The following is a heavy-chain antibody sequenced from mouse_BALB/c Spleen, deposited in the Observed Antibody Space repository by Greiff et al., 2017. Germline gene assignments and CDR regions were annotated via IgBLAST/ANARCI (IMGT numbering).Heavy chain of an antibody. J-gene: IGHJ4*01. CDR1: GYTFTSYW. Sequence: LQQPGSELVRPGASVKLSCKASGYTFTSYWMHWVKQRHGQGLEWIGNIYPGSGSTNYDEKFKSKGTLTVDTSSSTAYMHLSSLTSEDSAVYYCTREGYGNPNYYAMDYWGQGTSVTVYS. D-gene: IGHD2-10*02. CDR3: TREGYGNPNYYAMDY. V-gene: IGHV1S22*01. CDR2: IYPGSGST.